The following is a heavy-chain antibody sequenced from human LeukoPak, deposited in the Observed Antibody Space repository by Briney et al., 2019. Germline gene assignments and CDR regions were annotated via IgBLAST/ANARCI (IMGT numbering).Heavy chain of an antibody. J-gene: IGHJ4*02. Sequence: GGSLRLSCAASGFTFSSYWMSWVRQAPGKGLEWVANIKQDGSEKYYVDSVKGRFTISRDNAKNSLYLQMNSLRAEDTAVYYCARDFEPDIVVVPAAPTSDYWGQGTLVAVSS. CDR2: IKQDGSEK. V-gene: IGHV3-7*01. CDR1: GFTFSSYW. CDR3: ARDFEPDIVVVPAAPTSDY. D-gene: IGHD2-2*01.